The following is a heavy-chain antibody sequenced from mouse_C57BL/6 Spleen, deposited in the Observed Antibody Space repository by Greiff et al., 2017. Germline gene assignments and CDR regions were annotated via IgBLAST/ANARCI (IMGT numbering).Heavy chain of an antibody. J-gene: IGHJ4*01. Sequence: EVQVVESGGGLVKPGGSLKLSCAASGFTFSDYGMHWVRQAPEKGLEWVAYISSGSSTIYYADTVKGRFTISRDNSKNTLFLQMTSLRSEDTAMYYCARPLDSSIYYAMDDWGQGTSVTVSS. D-gene: IGHD3-2*02. V-gene: IGHV5-17*01. CDR2: ISSGSSTI. CDR3: ARPLDSSIYYAMDD. CDR1: GFTFSDYG.